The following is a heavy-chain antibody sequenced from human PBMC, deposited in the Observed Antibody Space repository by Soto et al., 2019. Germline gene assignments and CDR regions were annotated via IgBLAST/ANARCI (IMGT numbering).Heavy chain of an antibody. CDR1: GGSISSGGYS. J-gene: IGHJ6*02. CDR3: ARAPPGPSPRWVL. D-gene: IGHD3-10*01. CDR2: IYPTGTT. V-gene: IGHV4-30-2*06. Sequence: QLQLRESGSGLVKPSETLSLTCTVSGGSISSGGYSWSWIRQSPEKGLEWLGCIYPTGTTYYHPSLKSRVTISVDTSRNLFSLNLTSVTAADTAVYFCARAPPGPSPRWVLWGQGTTVTVSS.